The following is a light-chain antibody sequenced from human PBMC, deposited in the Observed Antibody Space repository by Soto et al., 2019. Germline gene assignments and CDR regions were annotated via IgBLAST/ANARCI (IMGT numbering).Light chain of an antibody. V-gene: IGKV1-9*01. CDR2: GAS. Sequence: IQLTQSPSSLSASVGDRVTITCRASQGISSFLAWYQQKPGKAPNLLIYGASTVQNGVPSMFSGSGSGTDFTLTIGSLQPEDIATYYCQDLDTLPMSLGPGTKVDIK. J-gene: IGKJ3*01. CDR3: QDLDTLPMS. CDR1: QGISSF.